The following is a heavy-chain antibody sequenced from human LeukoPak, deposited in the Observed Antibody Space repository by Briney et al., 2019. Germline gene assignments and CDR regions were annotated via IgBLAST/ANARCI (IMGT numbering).Heavy chain of an antibody. CDR1: GFTFSSYS. Sequence: GSLRLSCAASGFTFSSYSMNWVRQAPGKGLEWIGYIYYSGSTNYNPSLKSRVTISVDTSKNQFSLKLSSVTAADTAVYYCAGEGEGDYWGQGTLVTVSS. V-gene: IGHV4-59*01. CDR3: AGEGEGDY. J-gene: IGHJ4*02. CDR2: IYYSGST.